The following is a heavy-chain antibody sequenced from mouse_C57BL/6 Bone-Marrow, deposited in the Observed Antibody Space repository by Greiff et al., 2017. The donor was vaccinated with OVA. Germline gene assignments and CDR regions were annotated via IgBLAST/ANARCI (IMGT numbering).Heavy chain of an antibody. V-gene: IGHV14-2*01. CDR2: IDPEDGET. CDR3: ARSLLRSLYAMDY. Sequence: VQLKESGAELVKPGASVKLSCTASGFNIKDYYMHWVKQRTEQGLEWIGRIDPEDGETKYAPKFQGKATITADTSSNTAYLQLSSLTSEDTAVYYCARSLLRSLYAMDYWGQGTSVTVSS. CDR1: GFNIKDYY. D-gene: IGHD1-2*01. J-gene: IGHJ4*01.